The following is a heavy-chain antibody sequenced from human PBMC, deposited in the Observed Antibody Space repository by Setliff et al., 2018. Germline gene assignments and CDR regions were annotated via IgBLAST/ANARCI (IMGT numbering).Heavy chain of an antibody. CDR1: GFTFNTHA. CDR2: IWDDGGNK. Sequence: LRLSCAASGFTFNTHAMHWVRQAPGKGLEWVAVIWDDGGNKYHADSVKGRFTISRDNSKNTLYLQMNSLRPDDTAVYYCARTCSGSGCYAGLESWGQGTPVTVSS. D-gene: IGHD2-15*01. CDR3: ARTCSGSGCYAGLES. V-gene: IGHV3-33*01. J-gene: IGHJ4*02.